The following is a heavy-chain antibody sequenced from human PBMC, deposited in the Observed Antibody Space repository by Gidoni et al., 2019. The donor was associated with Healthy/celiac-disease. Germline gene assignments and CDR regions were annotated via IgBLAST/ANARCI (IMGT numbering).Heavy chain of an antibody. Sequence: QVQLQESGPGLVKPSQTLSLTCTVSGCSISSGGYYWSWIRQHPGKGLEWIGYTYYSGSTYYNPSLKSRVTISVDTSKNQFSLKLSSVTAADTAVYYCAREIVSGSQYFDYWGQGTLVTVSS. CDR2: TYYSGST. J-gene: IGHJ4*02. CDR1: GCSISSGGYY. V-gene: IGHV4-31*03. CDR3: AREIVSGSQYFDY. D-gene: IGHD1-26*01.